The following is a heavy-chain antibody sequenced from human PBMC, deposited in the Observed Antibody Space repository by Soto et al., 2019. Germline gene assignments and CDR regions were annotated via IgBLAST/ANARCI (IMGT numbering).Heavy chain of an antibody. V-gene: IGHV3-49*05. CDR3: TRDIRRWVAAAGTHGMDV. Sequence: EVQLVESGGGLVKPGRSLRLSCIASGFTFGDYAMSWFRQAPGKGLEWVGFIRSKAYGGTTEYAASVKGRFTISRDDSKSIAYLQMNSLKTEDTAVYYCTRDIRRWVAAAGTHGMDVWGQGTTVTVSS. CDR2: IRSKAYGGTT. D-gene: IGHD6-13*01. J-gene: IGHJ6*02. CDR1: GFTFGDYA.